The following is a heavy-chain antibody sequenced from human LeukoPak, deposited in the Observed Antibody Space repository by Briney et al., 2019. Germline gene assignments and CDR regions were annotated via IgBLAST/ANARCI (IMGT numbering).Heavy chain of an antibody. CDR3: ARSTVTYDY. J-gene: IGHJ4*02. D-gene: IGHD4-11*01. CDR2: ISYDGSNK. Sequence: GGSLRLSCAASGFTFSSYAMHWVRQAPGKGLEWVAVISYDGSNKYYADSVKGRFTISRDNSKNALSLQMNSLRAEDTAVYYCARSTVTYDYWGQGTLVTVSS. V-gene: IGHV3-30-3*01. CDR1: GFTFSSYA.